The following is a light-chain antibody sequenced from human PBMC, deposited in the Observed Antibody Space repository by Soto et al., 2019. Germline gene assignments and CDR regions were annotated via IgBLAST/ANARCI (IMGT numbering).Light chain of an antibody. CDR1: NSDVGYYNL. J-gene: IGLJ3*02. CDR3: CSYAGRSTLV. V-gene: IGLV2-23*01. CDR2: EAT. Sequence: QSALTQPATVSGSPGQSITISCTGTNSDVGYYNLVSWYQQYPGKAPKLLIYEATRRPSGASHRFSGSKSGNTASLTISGLQTDDEAHYYCCSYAGRSTLVFGGGTQLTVL.